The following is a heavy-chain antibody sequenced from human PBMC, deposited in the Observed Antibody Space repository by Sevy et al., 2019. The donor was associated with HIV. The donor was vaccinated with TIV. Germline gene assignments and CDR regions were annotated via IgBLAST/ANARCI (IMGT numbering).Heavy chain of an antibody. V-gene: IGHV3-7*01. CDR1: SGFTFSSYW. J-gene: IGHJ6*02. Sequence: GGSLRLSCAASSGFTFSSYWMSWVRQAPGKGLEWVANIKQDGSVKHHLDSVRGRFTISRDNAKNTLYLQMNSLRAEDTAMYYCARAYAHYGDSIGFYYGMDVWGQGITVTVSS. CDR2: IKQDGSVK. CDR3: ARAYAHYGDSIGFYYGMDV. D-gene: IGHD4-17*01.